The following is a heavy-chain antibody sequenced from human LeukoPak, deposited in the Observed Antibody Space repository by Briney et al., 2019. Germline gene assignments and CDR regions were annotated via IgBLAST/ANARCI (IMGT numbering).Heavy chain of an antibody. V-gene: IGHV3-30-3*01. CDR3: ARDPSGVYYGMDV. Sequence: GGSLRLSCAASGFTFSNAWMSWVRQAPGKGLEWVAVISYDGSNKYYADSVKGRFTISRDNSKNTLYLQMNSLRAEDTAVYYCARDPSGVYYGMDVWGQGTTVTVSS. CDR2: ISYDGSNK. J-gene: IGHJ6*02. CDR1: GFTFSNAW. D-gene: IGHD6-6*01.